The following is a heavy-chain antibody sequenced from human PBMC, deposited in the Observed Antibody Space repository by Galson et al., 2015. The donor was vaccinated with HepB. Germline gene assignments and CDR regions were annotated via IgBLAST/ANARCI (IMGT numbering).Heavy chain of an antibody. V-gene: IGHV3-48*01. CDR3: ARSDFGRGYWYFDL. CDR1: GFTFSSYW. D-gene: IGHD3-10*01. Sequence: SLRLSCAASGFTFSSYWMNWVRQAPGKGLEWVSYISSTSTTIYYADSVKGRFTISRDNAKSSLYLQMNSLRAEDTAVYYCARSDFGRGYWYFDLWGRGTLVTVSS. J-gene: IGHJ2*01. CDR2: ISSTSTTI.